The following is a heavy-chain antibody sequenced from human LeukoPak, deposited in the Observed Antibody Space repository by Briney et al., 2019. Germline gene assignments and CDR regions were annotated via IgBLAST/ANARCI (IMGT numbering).Heavy chain of an antibody. D-gene: IGHD3-22*01. CDR2: IYYSGST. V-gene: IGHV4-59*01. CDR3: ARDLFYYDSSGYSL. CDR1: GGSISSYY. J-gene: IGHJ4*02. Sequence: PSETLSLTCTVSGGSISSYYWSWIRQPPGKGLEWIGYIYYSGSTNYNPSLKSRVTISVDTSKNQFSLKLSSVTAADTAVYYCARDLFYYDSSGYSLWGQGTLVTVSS.